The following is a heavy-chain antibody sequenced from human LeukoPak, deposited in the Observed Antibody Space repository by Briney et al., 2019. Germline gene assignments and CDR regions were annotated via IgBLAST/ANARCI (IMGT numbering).Heavy chain of an antibody. Sequence: PGGSLRLSCAASGFTFSSYGMHWLRQAPGNGLEGVAFIRYDGSNNYYADSVKVRFTISRDNSKNTLYLQMNSMRAEDTAVYYCAKAGGITYFDYWGQGTLVTVSS. CDR3: AKAGGITYFDY. J-gene: IGHJ4*02. D-gene: IGHD1-14*01. CDR1: GFTFSSYG. CDR2: IRYDGSNN. V-gene: IGHV3-30*02.